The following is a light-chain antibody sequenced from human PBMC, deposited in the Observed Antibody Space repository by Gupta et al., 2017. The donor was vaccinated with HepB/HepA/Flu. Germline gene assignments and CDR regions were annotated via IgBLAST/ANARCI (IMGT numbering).Light chain of an antibody. CDR1: RYNIGSNT. J-gene: IGLJ3*02. Sequence: QSVLTQPPSTSRTPGQRVTISCSGSRYNIGSNTVNWYQQVPGTAPKLLIYSDDQRPSGVPDRFSGSKSGTSASLAISGLQSEDEADYYCAAWDDSLNGLWVFGGGTKLTVL. CDR3: AAWDDSLNGLWV. V-gene: IGLV1-44*01. CDR2: SDD.